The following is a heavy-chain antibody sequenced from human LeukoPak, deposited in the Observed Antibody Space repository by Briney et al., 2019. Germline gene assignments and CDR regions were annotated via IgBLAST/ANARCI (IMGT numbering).Heavy chain of an antibody. CDR1: GGSISSYY. J-gene: IGHJ4*02. V-gene: IGHV4-4*07. CDR3: ARDRGGEYCTNGTCYFDY. CDR2: IYTSGSS. D-gene: IGHD2-8*01. Sequence: PSETLSLTCTVSGGSISSYYWSWIRQPAGKGLEWIGRIYTSGSSSYNPSLKSRVTMSVDTSKNQLSLKLSSVTAADTAVYYCARDRGGEYCTNGTCYFDYWGRGTLVTVSS.